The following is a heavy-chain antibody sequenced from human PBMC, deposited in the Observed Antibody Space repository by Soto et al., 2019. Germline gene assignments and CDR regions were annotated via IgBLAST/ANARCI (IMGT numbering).Heavy chain of an antibody. J-gene: IGHJ5*02. CDR2: ISYSGKT. Sequence: SETLSLTCSVSGGSVNSGSHYWTWIRQPPGKTLEWIGHISYSGKTDFNPSLRSRVTLSRDTSKNQFSLRLTSVTAADTAVYYCARQVPAAIRLGWFDPWGQGTLVTVSS. CDR3: ARQVPAAIRLGWFDP. V-gene: IGHV4-61*01. CDR1: GGSVNSGSHY. D-gene: IGHD2-2*02.